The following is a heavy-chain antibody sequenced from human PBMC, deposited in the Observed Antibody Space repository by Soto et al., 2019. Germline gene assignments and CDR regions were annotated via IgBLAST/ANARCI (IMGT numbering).Heavy chain of an antibody. D-gene: IGHD3-10*01. CDR2: IFHSGTT. J-gene: IGHJ6*02. CDR3: ARDGIYYHGSVCNNYYYGMDV. V-gene: IGHV4-39*07. CDR1: GGSISSGDYY. Sequence: SETLSLTCTVSGGSISSGDYYWGWIRQPPGKGLEWIGSIFHSGTTYYNPSLKSRATISVDTSKNQFSLRLSSVTAADTAEYFCARDGIYYHGSVCNNYYYGMDVWGQGTTVTVSS.